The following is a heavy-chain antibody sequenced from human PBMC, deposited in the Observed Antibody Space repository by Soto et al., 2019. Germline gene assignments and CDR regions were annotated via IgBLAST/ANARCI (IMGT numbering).Heavy chain of an antibody. CDR1: GYTFTSYG. V-gene: IGHV1-18*01. D-gene: IGHD3-10*01. CDR3: ARDIDRRGLLWFGDNWFDP. Sequence: EASVKVSCKASGYTFTSYGISWVRQAPGQGLEWMGWISAYNGNTNYAQKLQGRVTMTTDTSTSTAYMELRSLRSDDTAVYYCARDIDRRGLLWFGDNWFDPWGQGTLVTVDS. CDR2: ISAYNGNT. J-gene: IGHJ5*02.